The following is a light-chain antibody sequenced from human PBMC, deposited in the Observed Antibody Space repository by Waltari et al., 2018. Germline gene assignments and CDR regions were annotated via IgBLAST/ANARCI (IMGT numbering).Light chain of an antibody. Sequence: QSALTQPPSASGSRGQSVTLSCTGTSSDVGSYNYVSWYQQHPGKAPKLMIYEVTKRPSGVPDRFSGSKSGNTASLTVSGLQAEDEADYYCSSYAGSNNVIFGGGTRLTVL. V-gene: IGLV2-8*01. J-gene: IGLJ2*01. CDR1: SSDVGSYNY. CDR2: EVT. CDR3: SSYAGSNNVI.